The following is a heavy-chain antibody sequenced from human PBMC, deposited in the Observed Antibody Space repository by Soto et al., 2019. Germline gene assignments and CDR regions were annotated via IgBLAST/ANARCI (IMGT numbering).Heavy chain of an antibody. V-gene: IGHV1-69*13. CDR1: GDRFSTYA. D-gene: IGHD1-1*01. CDR3: ARGGKERFRGPGMDV. J-gene: IGHJ6*02. CDR2: IMTFFGAA. Sequence: SVKVSCKASGDRFSTYAFNWVRQAPGQGLEWLGGIMTFFGAAMYAQKFQGRVTITADELTTTVYMELSGLRYEDTAVYYCARGGKERFRGPGMDVWGQGPTVTVSS.